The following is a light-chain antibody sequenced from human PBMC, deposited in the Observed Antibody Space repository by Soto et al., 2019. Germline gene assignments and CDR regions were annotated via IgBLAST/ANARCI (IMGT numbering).Light chain of an antibody. J-gene: IGKJ1*01. CDR2: DAS. V-gene: IGKV1-5*01. CDR1: QSIGES. CDR3: QHYDSYSLWT. Sequence: DIQMTQSPSTLSASVGDRVTITCRASQSIGESLAWYQQRPGKAANLLIYDASSLGSGVPSRFTGSGSGTEFTLTISCLQPGDFATYYCQHYDSYSLWTFGQGTRVEIK.